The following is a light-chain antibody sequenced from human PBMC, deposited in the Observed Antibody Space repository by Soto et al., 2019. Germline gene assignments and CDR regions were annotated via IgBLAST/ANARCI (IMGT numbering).Light chain of an antibody. V-gene: IGKV3-15*01. CDR3: QQYGFSPRT. CDR2: GAS. Sequence: IVMTQSPATLSVSPGERATLSCRASQSVSSNLAWYQQKPGQAPRLLIYGASTRATGIPARFSGSGSGTEFTLTISRLEPEDFAVYYCQQYGFSPRTFGQGTKVDIK. CDR1: QSVSSN. J-gene: IGKJ1*01.